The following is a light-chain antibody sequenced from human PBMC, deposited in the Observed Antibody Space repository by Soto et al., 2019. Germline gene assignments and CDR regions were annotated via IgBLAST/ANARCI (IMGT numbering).Light chain of an antibody. Sequence: DIVLTQSPGTLSLSPGERATLSCRASQNVDSTYLAWYQQKPGQAPRLVIYGSTRRAPGVPDRFSGSGSGTDFTLTISSLQSEDFAIYYCQQYNNWPRTFGQGTKLEIK. J-gene: IGKJ2*01. CDR2: GST. CDR3: QQYNNWPRT. V-gene: IGKV3-20*01. CDR1: QNVDSTY.